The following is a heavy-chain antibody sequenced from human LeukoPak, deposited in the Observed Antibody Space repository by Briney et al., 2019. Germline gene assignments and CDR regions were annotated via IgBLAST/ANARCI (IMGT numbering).Heavy chain of an antibody. Sequence: PSETLSLTCTVSGGSISSNYWSWIRQPPGKGLEWIGYISYSGSTNYNPSLESRATISEDTSKNHFSLKLSSVTAADTAVYYCARLPQNYGGNARFDSWGQGTLVTVSS. J-gene: IGHJ4*02. V-gene: IGHV4-59*01. CDR3: ARLPQNYGGNARFDS. CDR1: GGSISSNY. D-gene: IGHD4-23*01. CDR2: ISYSGST.